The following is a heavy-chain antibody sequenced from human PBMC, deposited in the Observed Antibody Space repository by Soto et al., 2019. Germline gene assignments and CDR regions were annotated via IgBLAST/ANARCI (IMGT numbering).Heavy chain of an antibody. V-gene: IGHV3-11*01. CDR2: ISSSGSNI. D-gene: IGHD2-15*01. CDR3: AKDSRGYVDRFAY. CDR1: GFTFSDYY. J-gene: IGHJ4*02. Sequence: GGSLRLSCAASGFTFSDYYMSGIRQAPGKGLEWISYISSSGSNIYYADSVKGRFTISRDSAKNSLYLQMNSLRAEDTAVYYCAKDSRGYVDRFAYRTQGSLVTGSS.